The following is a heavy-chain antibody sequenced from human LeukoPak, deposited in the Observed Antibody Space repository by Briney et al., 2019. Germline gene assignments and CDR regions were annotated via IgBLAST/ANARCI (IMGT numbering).Heavy chain of an antibody. CDR3: ARAPLPSGYDSFDY. CDR2: ISAYNGNT. J-gene: IGHJ4*02. Sequence: ASVKVSCKASGYTFTSYGISWVRQAPGQGLEWMGWISAYNGNTNHAQKLQGRVTMTTDTSTSTAYMELRSLRSDDTAVYYCARAPLPSGYDSFDYWGQGTLVTVSS. V-gene: IGHV1-18*01. D-gene: IGHD5-12*01. CDR1: GYTFTSYG.